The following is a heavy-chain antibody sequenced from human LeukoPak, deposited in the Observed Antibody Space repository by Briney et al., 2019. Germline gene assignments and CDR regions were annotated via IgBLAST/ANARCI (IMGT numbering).Heavy chain of an antibody. CDR3: ARYGILTGYYTSEYYYGMDV. Sequence: PGGSLRLSCAASGFTCGNYAMAWVRQAPGKGLEWVAVISRDGENTHYADSVRGRFTISRVNSENTLYLQMNSLRAEDTAVYYCARYGILTGYYTSEYYYGMDVWGQGTTVTVSS. CDR1: GFTCGNYA. CDR2: ISRDGENT. J-gene: IGHJ6*02. V-gene: IGHV3-23*01. D-gene: IGHD3-9*01.